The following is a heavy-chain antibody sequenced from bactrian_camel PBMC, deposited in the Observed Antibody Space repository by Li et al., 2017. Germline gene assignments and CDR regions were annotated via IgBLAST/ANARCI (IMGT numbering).Heavy chain of an antibody. CDR3: AASSSGLTLGY. Sequence: VQLVESGGGLVQPGGSLRLPCGASGFTFSSFPMTYVRQAPGKGLEWVSTIGSGGTSTYYADSVKGRFTISRDNAKNTLYLQMDSQKSEDTALYYCAASSSGLTLGYWGQGTQVTVS. V-gene: IGHV3S31*01. D-gene: IGHD6*01. CDR1: GFTFSSFP. CDR2: IGSGGTST. J-gene: IGHJ4*01.